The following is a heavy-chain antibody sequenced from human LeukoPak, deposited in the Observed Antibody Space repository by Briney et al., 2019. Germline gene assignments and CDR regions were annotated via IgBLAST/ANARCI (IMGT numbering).Heavy chain of an antibody. J-gene: IGHJ6*02. Sequence: GGSLRLSCAASGFSLSNYWMSWVRQAPGKGLEWVANINQDGGDKYYVDSVTGRPTISKDNAKNSVYLQMNSLRPEDTAIYYCAWYGVTHGLDVWGQGTTVTVSS. CDR2: INQDGGDK. D-gene: IGHD3-10*01. CDR3: AWYGVTHGLDV. CDR1: GFSLSNYW. V-gene: IGHV3-7*01.